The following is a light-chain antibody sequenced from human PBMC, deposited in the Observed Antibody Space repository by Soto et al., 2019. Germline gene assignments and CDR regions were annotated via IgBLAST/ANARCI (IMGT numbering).Light chain of an antibody. Sequence: QSALTQPASVSGSPGQSITISCTGTSSGVGGYNYVSWYQQHPGKAPKLMIYDVSNRPSGVSNRFSGSKSGNTASLTISGLQADDEADYFCSSYTSSSTLVFGGGTKLTVL. CDR1: SSGVGGYNY. V-gene: IGLV2-14*01. CDR3: SSYTSSSTLV. J-gene: IGLJ2*01. CDR2: DVS.